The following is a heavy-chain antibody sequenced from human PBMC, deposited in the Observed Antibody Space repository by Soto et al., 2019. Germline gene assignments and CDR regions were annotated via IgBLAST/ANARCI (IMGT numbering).Heavy chain of an antibody. D-gene: IGHD2-8*01. V-gene: IGHV3-23*01. CDR3: ARKMLVSTTRPNYWHVDL. CDR1: GFTFINYA. CDR2: ISGGGDAA. Sequence: EVQVLESGGGLVQPGGSLRLSCAGSGFTFINYAMNWVRQAPGKGLEWVSSISGGGDAAFFPDSVRGRFTISRDNSKNTGTLQMNSLGVDDTAVYYCARKMLVSTTRPNYWHVDLWGRGTLVTVSS. J-gene: IGHJ2*01.